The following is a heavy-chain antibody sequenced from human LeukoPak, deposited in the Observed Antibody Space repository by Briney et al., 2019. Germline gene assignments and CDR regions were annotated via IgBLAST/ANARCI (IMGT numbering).Heavy chain of an antibody. D-gene: IGHD5-18*01. CDR1: GGSISSYY. CDR2: IYSSGST. Sequence: SETLSLTCTVSGGSISSYYWSWIRQPPGKGLEWIGYIYSSGSTNYNPSLKSRLTISVDASKNQFSLKLTSVTAADTAVYYCARHRGSSYGHDYWGQGTLVTVSS. CDR3: ARHRGSSYGHDY. J-gene: IGHJ4*02. V-gene: IGHV4-59*01.